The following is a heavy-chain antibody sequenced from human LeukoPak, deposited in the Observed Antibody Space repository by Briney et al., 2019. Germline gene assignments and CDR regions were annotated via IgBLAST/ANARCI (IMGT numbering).Heavy chain of an antibody. CDR1: GGSFSGYY. J-gene: IGHJ4*02. CDR2: INHSGST. Sequence: SETLSLTCAVYGGSFSGYYWSWIRQPPGKGLEWIGEINHSGSTNYNPSLKSRVTISVDTSKNQFSLKLSSVTAADTAVYYCARVPPLGNSVDYWGQGTLVTVSS. CDR3: ARVPPLGNSVDY. D-gene: IGHD1-26*01. V-gene: IGHV4-34*01.